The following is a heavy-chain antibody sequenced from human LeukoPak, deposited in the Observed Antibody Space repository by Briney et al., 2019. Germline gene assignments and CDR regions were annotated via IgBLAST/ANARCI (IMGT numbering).Heavy chain of an antibody. J-gene: IGHJ6*02. CDR1: GFTFSSYW. CDR2: INSDGSST. CDR3: ARGVYSYGYYYYGMDV. D-gene: IGHD5-18*01. Sequence: QPGGSLRLSCAASGFTFSSYWMHWVRQAPGKGLVWVSRINSDGSSTSYADSVKGRFTISRDNAKITLYLQMNSLRAEDTAVYYCARGVYSYGYYYYGMDVWGQGTTVTVSS. V-gene: IGHV3-74*01.